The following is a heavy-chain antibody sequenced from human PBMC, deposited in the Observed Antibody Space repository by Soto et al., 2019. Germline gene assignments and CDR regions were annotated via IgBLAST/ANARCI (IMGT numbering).Heavy chain of an antibody. CDR1: GGSISSYY. V-gene: IGHV4-59*01. J-gene: IGHJ5*02. Sequence: SETLSLTCTVSGGSISSYYWSWVRQPPGKGLEWIGYIYYSGSTNYNPSLKSRVTISVDTSKNQFSLKLSSVTAADTAVYYCGRVQGYCSSTSCRPPTGWFDPWGQGTLVTVSS. CDR2: IYYSGST. CDR3: GRVQGYCSSTSCRPPTGWFDP. D-gene: IGHD2-2*01.